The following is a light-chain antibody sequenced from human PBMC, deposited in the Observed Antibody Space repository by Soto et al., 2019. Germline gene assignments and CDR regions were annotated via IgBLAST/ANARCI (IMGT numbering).Light chain of an antibody. J-gene: IGKJ1*01. Sequence: IVMTQSPVTLSVSPGERATLSCRASQSISSNLAWHQQKPGQAPRLLIYSASTRATGVPARFSGSGSGADFTLTISSLEPEDSAVYYCQQYGGSPPTFGQGTKVDIK. CDR3: QQYGGSPPT. V-gene: IGKV3-15*01. CDR2: SAS. CDR1: QSISSN.